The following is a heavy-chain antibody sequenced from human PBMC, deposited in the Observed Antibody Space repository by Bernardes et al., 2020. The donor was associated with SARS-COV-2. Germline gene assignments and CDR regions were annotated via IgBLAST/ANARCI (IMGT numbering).Heavy chain of an antibody. CDR3: ARDKTKASSSWSFDQ. CDR2: ISSSSSYT. J-gene: IGHJ4*02. D-gene: IGHD6-13*01. CDR1: GFTFSDHY. Sequence: GRSLRLSCAACGFTFSDHYMTWMRQAPGKGLEWVSSISSSSSYTNHADSVRGRFTISRDNGKNSLYLQMNSLRAEDTAVYYCARDKTKASSSWSFDQWGQGTLVTVSS. V-gene: IGHV3-11*05.